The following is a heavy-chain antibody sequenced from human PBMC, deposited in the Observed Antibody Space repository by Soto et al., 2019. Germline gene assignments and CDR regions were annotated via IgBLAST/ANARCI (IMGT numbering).Heavy chain of an antibody. CDR1: GFSLSNARMG. D-gene: IGHD3-3*01. CDR3: ARVTYYDFWSGYWGFDY. Sequence: QVTLKESGPVLVKPTETLTLTCTVSGFSLSNARMGVSWIRQPPGKALEWLAHIFSNDEKSYSTSLKSRLTISKNTPKSQVVLTMTNMDPVDTATYYCARVTYYDFWSGYWGFDYWGQGTLVTVSS. J-gene: IGHJ4*02. V-gene: IGHV2-26*01. CDR2: IFSNDEK.